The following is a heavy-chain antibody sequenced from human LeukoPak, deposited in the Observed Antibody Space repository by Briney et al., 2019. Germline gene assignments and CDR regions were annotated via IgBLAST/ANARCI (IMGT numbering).Heavy chain of an antibody. J-gene: IGHJ4*02. V-gene: IGHV4-4*07. CDR1: GGSISSYY. CDR2: IYTSGST. CDR3: ARRPSGYDAPHFDY. D-gene: IGHD5-12*01. Sequence: SETLSLTCTVSGGSISSYYWSWIRQPAGKGLEWIGRIYTSGSTNYNPSLKSRVTISVDTSKNQFSLKLSSVTAADTAVYYCARRPSGYDAPHFDYWGQGTLVTVSS.